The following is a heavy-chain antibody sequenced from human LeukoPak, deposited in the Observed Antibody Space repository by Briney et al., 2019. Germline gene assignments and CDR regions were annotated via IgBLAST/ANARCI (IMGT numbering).Heavy chain of an antibody. CDR2: ISYDGSNK. CDR3: ARVRAKKDFDY. J-gene: IGHJ4*02. Sequence: GGSLRLSCAASGFTFSSYAMHWVRQAPGKGLEWVAVISYDGSNKYYADSVKGRFTISRDNSKNTLYLQMNSLRAEDTAVYYCARVRAKKDFDYWGQGTLVTVSS. V-gene: IGHV3-30-3*01. CDR1: GFTFSSYA.